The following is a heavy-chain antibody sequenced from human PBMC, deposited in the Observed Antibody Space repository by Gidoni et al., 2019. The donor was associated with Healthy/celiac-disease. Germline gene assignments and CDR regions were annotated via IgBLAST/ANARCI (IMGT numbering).Heavy chain of an antibody. CDR1: GFTFSSYA. V-gene: IGHV3-23*01. Sequence: EVQLLESGGGLVQPGGSLRLSCAASGFTFSSYAMSWVRQAPGKGLEWVSAISGSGGSTYYADSVKGRFTISRDNSKNTLYLQMNSLRAEDTAVYYCAKVLWDSSGYYQNYYYYMDVWGKGTTVTVSS. D-gene: IGHD3-22*01. CDR2: ISGSGGST. CDR3: AKVLWDSSGYYQNYYYYMDV. J-gene: IGHJ6*03.